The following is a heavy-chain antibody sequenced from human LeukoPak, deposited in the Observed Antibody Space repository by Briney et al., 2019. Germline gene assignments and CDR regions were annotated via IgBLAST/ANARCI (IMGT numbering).Heavy chain of an antibody. CDR2: FDPEDGET. CDR1: GYTLTELS. J-gene: IGHJ3*02. Sequence: ASVKVSCKVSGYTLTELSMYWVRQAPGKGLEWMGGFDPEDGETIYAQKFQGRVTMTEDTSTDTAYMELSSLRSEDTAVYYCATSSSLVVPAAIASDAFDIWGQGTMVTVSS. V-gene: IGHV1-24*01. CDR3: ATSSSLVVPAAIASDAFDI. D-gene: IGHD2-2*01.